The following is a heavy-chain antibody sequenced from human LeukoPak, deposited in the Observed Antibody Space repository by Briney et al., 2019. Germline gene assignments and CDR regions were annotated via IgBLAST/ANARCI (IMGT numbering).Heavy chain of an antibody. CDR2: IYPGDSDT. Sequence: GESLKISCKGSGYSFNSYWIGWVRQMPGKGLEWMGIIYPGDSDTRYSPSFQGQVTISADKSISTAYLQWSSLKASDTAMYYCARHRRSANNWFDPWGQGTLVTVSS. J-gene: IGHJ5*02. CDR1: GYSFNSYW. CDR3: ARHRRSANNWFDP. V-gene: IGHV5-51*01. D-gene: IGHD4-17*01.